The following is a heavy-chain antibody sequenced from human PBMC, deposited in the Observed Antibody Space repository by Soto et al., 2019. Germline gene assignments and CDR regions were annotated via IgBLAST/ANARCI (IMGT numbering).Heavy chain of an antibody. CDR1: GFTFSNAW. CDR3: TTDRRDYYYYYYMDV. V-gene: IGHV3-15*01. CDR2: IKSKTDGGTT. Sequence: GGSLRLSCAASGFTFSNAWMSWVRQAPGKGLEWVGRIKSKTDGGTTDYAAPVKGRFTISRDDSKNTLYLQMNSLKTEDTAVYYCTTDRRDYYYYYYMDVWGKGTTVTVSS. J-gene: IGHJ6*03.